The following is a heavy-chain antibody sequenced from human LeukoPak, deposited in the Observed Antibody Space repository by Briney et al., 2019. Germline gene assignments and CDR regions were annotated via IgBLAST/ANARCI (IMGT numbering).Heavy chain of an antibody. V-gene: IGHV4-59*08. D-gene: IGHD1-14*01. CDR1: GFTFSNAW. CDR2: IYYSGST. CDR3: ARVSPGRYFDL. J-gene: IGHJ2*01. Sequence: GSLRLSCAASGFTFSNAWMSWVRQAPGKGLEWVGYIYYSGSTNYNPSLKSRVTISVDTSKNQFSLKLSSVTAADTAVYYCARVSPGRYFDLWGRGTLVTVSS.